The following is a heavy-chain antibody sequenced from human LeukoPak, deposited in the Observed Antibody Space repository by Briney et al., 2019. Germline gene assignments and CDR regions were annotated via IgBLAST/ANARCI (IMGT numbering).Heavy chain of an antibody. Sequence: SETLSLTCTVSGGSISSSSYYWGWIRQPPGKGLEWIGSIYYSGSTYYNPSLKSRVTISVDTSKNQFSLKLSSVTAADAAVYYCARRAAVAGFFDYWGQGTLVTVSS. CDR2: IYYSGST. CDR1: GGSISSSSYY. J-gene: IGHJ4*02. V-gene: IGHV4-39*01. D-gene: IGHD6-19*01. CDR3: ARRAAVAGFFDY.